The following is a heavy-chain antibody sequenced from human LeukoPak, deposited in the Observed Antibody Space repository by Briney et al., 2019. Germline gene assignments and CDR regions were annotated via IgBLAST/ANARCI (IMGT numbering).Heavy chain of an antibody. V-gene: IGHV4-4*07. CDR3: ARVSSRGYSSGWYGYVD. CDR2: IYTSGST. CDR1: GGSISSYY. D-gene: IGHD6-19*01. Sequence: PSETLSLTCTVSGGSISSYYWSWIRQPAGKGLEWIGRIYTSGSTNYNPSLRSRVTMSVDTSKNQFSLKLSSVTAADTAVYYCARVSSRGYSSGWYGYVDWGQGTLVTVSS. J-gene: IGHJ4*02.